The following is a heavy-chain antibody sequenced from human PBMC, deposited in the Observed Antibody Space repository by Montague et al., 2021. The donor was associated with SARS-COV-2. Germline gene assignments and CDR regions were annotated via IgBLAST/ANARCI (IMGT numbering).Heavy chain of an antibody. CDR2: ISSDSRNR. CDR3: ARDMEQWLAAGWFFGMDV. CDR1: GFTFSSYN. J-gene: IGHJ6*02. D-gene: IGHD6-19*01. Sequence: SLRLSCAASGFTFSSYNMNWVRQAPGKGLEWVSSISSDSRNRYDADSVKGRFTISRDNTKKSLYLQMSSLRVEDTAVYYCARDMEQWLAAGWFFGMDVWGQGTTVTVSS. V-gene: IGHV3-21*01.